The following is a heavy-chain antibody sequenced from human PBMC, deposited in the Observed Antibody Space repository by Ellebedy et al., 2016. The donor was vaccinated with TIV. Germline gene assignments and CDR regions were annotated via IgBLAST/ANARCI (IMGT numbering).Heavy chain of an antibody. D-gene: IGHD6-19*01. CDR1: GFTFSSYW. CDR3: AGGISVAGTSLGF. Sequence: GGSLRLSCAASGFTFSSYWMSWVRQAPGKGLEWVANIKQDGSEKYYVDSVKGRFTISRDNSKNTLYLQMNSLRAEDTAVYYCAGGISVAGTSLGFWGQGTLVTVSS. CDR2: IKQDGSEK. V-gene: IGHV3-7*03. J-gene: IGHJ4*02.